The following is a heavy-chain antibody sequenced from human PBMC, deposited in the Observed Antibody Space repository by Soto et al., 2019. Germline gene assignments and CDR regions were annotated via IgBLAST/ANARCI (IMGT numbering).Heavy chain of an antibody. CDR2: ITIRTGYI. D-gene: IGHD5-18*01. CDR3: VRDRDLDRDMVHADL. Sequence: GGSLRLSCEASGFTISGCSMNWVRQAPGKGLERLAYITIRTGYIVYADSVRGRFTISTDNAENSVFLQMNSLRDEDTAVYFCVRDRDLDRDMVHADLWGQGTLVTVSS. J-gene: IGHJ4*01. V-gene: IGHV3-48*02. CDR1: GFTISGCS.